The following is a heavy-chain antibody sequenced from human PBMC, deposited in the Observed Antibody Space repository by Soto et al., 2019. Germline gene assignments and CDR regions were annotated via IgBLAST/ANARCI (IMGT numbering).Heavy chain of an antibody. V-gene: IGHV3-30*18. Sequence: QVQLVESGGGVVQPGRSLRLSCAASGFTFSSYGMHWVRQAPGKGLEWVAVISYDGSNKYYADSVKGRFTISRDNSKNTLYLRMNSLRAEDTAVYYCAKDHVDGSGSYYNVGLELGYWGQGTLVTVSS. D-gene: IGHD3-10*01. J-gene: IGHJ4*02. CDR1: GFTFSSYG. CDR3: AKDHVDGSGSYYNVGLELGY. CDR2: ISYDGSNK.